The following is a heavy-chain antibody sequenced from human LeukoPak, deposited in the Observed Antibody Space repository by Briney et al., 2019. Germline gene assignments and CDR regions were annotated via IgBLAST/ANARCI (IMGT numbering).Heavy chain of an antibody. Sequence: PSETLSLTCTVAGGSISSYYWSWIRQPPGKGLEWIGSIYSSGSTYYNPALKSRVTISVDTSKNQFSLKLSSVTAADTAVYYCARIDSTAGGDYWGQGTLVTVSS. CDR3: ARIDSTAGGDY. V-gene: IGHV4-59*12. J-gene: IGHJ4*02. CDR2: IYSSGST. D-gene: IGHD3-9*01. CDR1: GGSISSYY.